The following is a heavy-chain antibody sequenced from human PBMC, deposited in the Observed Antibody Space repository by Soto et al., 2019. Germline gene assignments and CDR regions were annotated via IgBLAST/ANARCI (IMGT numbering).Heavy chain of an antibody. CDR1: GYSFSGYW. J-gene: IGHJ6*02. CDR3: ARTSAAGKYYYGMDV. Sequence: GESLKISCKGSGYSFSGYWIGWVRQMPGKGLEWVGIIYPGDSDTRYSPSFQGQVIISVDKSISTAYLQWSSLKASDTAMYYCARTSAAGKYYYGMDVWGQGTTVTVSS. CDR2: IYPGDSDT. V-gene: IGHV5-51*01. D-gene: IGHD6-13*01.